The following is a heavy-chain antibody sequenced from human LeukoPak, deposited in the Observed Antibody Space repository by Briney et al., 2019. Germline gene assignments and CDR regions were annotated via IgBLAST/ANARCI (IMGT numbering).Heavy chain of an antibody. J-gene: IGHJ6*04. CDR1: GFTFDDHG. Sequence: GGSLRLSCAASGFTFDDHGMSWVRQAPGKGLEWVSGIKWDGGRTGYADSVKGRFTISRDNAKNSLYLQMNSLRAEDTAVYYCAELGITMIGGVWGKGTTVTISS. CDR3: AELGITMIGGV. CDR2: IKWDGGRT. V-gene: IGHV3-20*04. D-gene: IGHD3-10*02.